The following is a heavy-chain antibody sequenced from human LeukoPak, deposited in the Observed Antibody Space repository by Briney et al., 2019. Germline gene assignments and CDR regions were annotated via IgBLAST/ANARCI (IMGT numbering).Heavy chain of an antibody. J-gene: IGHJ6*02. V-gene: IGHV3-23*01. Sequence: PGGSLRLSCAASGFTFSSYAMSWVRQAPGKGLEWVSAISGSGGSTYYADSVKGRFTISRDNSKNTLYLQMNSLRAEDTAVYYCAREGDFEQSPAYGLDVWGQGTTVTVSS. D-gene: IGHD3-16*01. CDR2: ISGSGGST. CDR3: AREGDFEQSPAYGLDV. CDR1: GFTFSSYA.